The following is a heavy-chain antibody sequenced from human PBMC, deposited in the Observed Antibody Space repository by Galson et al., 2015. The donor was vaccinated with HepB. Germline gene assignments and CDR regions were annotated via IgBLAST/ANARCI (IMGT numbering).Heavy chain of an antibody. D-gene: IGHD6-19*01. CDR2: IIPIFNRP. CDR1: GYSFTTYG. CDR3: ARGGIAVAGTGNWVDP. Sequence: SVKVSCKASGYSFTTYGISWVRQAPGQGLEWMGDIIPIFNRPEYAQKFQGRVTITADESTNTAYMELSSLRSEDTAVYYCARGGIAVAGTGNWVDPWGQGTLVTVSS. J-gene: IGHJ5*02. V-gene: IGHV1-69*13.